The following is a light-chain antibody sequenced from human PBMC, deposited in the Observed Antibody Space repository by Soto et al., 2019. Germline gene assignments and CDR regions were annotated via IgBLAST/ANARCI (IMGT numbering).Light chain of an antibody. J-gene: IGKJ5*01. Sequence: EIVMTQSPATLSVSPGERATLSCRASQSVSSNLAWYQQKPGQAPRLLIYGASTRATGIPARFSGSGSATEFTLNISSLESEDFAVYYCQQYNKWPPITLGQGTGLEIK. CDR3: QQYNKWPPIT. V-gene: IGKV3-15*01. CDR1: QSVSSN. CDR2: GAS.